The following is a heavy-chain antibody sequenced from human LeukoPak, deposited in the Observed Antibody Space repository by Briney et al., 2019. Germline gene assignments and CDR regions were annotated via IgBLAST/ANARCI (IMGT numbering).Heavy chain of an antibody. Sequence: GGSLRLSCAASGFTFSSYWMSWVRQAPGKGLEWVANIKQDGSEKYYVDSVKGRFTTSRDNAKNSLFLQMNSLRADDTAVYYCARDTRTFDYWGQGTLVTVSS. J-gene: IGHJ4*02. CDR3: ARDTRTFDY. D-gene: IGHD1-26*01. V-gene: IGHV3-7*01. CDR1: GFTFSSYW. CDR2: IKQDGSEK.